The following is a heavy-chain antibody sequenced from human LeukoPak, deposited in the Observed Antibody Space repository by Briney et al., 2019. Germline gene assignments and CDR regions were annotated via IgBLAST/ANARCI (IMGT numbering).Heavy chain of an antibody. CDR3: ARGFAYYDSSGYYDAFDI. V-gene: IGHV1-2*02. Sequence: ASVKVSCKASGCTFTGYYMHWVRQAPGQGLEWMGWINPNSGGTNYAQKFQGRVTMTRDTSISTAYMELSRLRSDDTAVYYCARGFAYYDSSGYYDAFDIWGQGTMVTVSS. J-gene: IGHJ3*02. CDR1: GCTFTGYY. CDR2: INPNSGGT. D-gene: IGHD3-22*01.